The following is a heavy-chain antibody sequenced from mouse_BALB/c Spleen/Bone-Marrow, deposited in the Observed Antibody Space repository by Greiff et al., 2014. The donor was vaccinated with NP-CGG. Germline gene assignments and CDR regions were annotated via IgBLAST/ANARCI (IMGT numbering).Heavy chain of an antibody. J-gene: IGHJ4*01. CDR3: ARFAGTPYTMDY. CDR1: GYSITSGYS. Sequence: VQLKQSGPDLVKPSQSLSLTCTVTGYSITSGYSWHWIRQFPGNKLEWMGYIHYSGITVYNPSLRSRISIARDTSKSQFFLQLNPVTTEDTATYYCARFAGTPYTMDYWGQGTSVTVSS. V-gene: IGHV3-1*02. D-gene: IGHD4-1*01. CDR2: IHYSGIT.